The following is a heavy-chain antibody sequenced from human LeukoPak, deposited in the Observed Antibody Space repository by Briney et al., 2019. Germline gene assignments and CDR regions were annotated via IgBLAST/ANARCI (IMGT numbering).Heavy chain of an antibody. Sequence: SETLSLTCTVSGGSISIGSYYWGWIRQPPGKGLEWIGSIHYSGSTHYNPSLKSRVTISLDTSKSHLSLNLTSVLVADTAIYYCVRRDTGWNYFDYWGQGILVTVSS. D-gene: IGHD6-19*01. V-gene: IGHV4-39*02. J-gene: IGHJ4*02. CDR1: GGSISIGSYY. CDR3: VRRDTGWNYFDY. CDR2: IHYSGST.